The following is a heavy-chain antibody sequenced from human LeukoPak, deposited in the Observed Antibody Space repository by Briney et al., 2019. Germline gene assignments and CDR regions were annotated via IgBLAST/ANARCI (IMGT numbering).Heavy chain of an antibody. CDR1: GGTFSSYA. V-gene: IGHV1-69*05. D-gene: IGHD3-10*01. J-gene: IGHJ6*03. CDR3: ARGVTRITMVRGVTEGHNYYYYMDV. CDR2: IIPIFGTA. Sequence: SVKVSCKASGGTFSSYAISWVRQAPGQGLEWMGGIIPIFGTANYAQKFQGRVTITTDESTSTAYMELSSLRSEDTAVYYCARGVTRITMVRGVTEGHNYYYYMDVWGKGTTVTVSS.